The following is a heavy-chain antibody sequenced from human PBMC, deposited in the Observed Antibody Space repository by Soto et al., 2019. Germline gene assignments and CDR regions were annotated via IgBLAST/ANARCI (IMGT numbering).Heavy chain of an antibody. V-gene: IGHV5-10-1*01. CDR1: GYSFTSYW. D-gene: IGHD2-15*01. Sequence: LKISCKGSGYSFTSYWISWVRQMPGKGLEWMGRIDPSDSYTNYSPSFQGHVTISADKSISTAYLQWSSLKASDTAMYYCARRLGRRAATLLNYYYGMDVWGQGTTVTVSS. CDR2: IDPSDSYT. J-gene: IGHJ6*02. CDR3: ARRLGRRAATLLNYYYGMDV.